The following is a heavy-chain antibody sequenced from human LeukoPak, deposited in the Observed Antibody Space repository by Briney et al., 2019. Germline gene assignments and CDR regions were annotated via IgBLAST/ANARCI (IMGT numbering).Heavy chain of an antibody. J-gene: IGHJ4*02. CDR2: IHYNGYT. Sequence: PSETLSLTCTVSGDSVSSSTYYWAWIRQPPGKGLQWIAHIHYNGYTYYNPSLKSRVTISVDTPKNQFYLQLSSVTAADTAVYFCASRGQIGSYRYFDYWGQGTLVTVSS. CDR1: GDSVSSSTYY. CDR3: ASRGQIGSYRYFDY. V-gene: IGHV4-39*01. D-gene: IGHD3-3*01.